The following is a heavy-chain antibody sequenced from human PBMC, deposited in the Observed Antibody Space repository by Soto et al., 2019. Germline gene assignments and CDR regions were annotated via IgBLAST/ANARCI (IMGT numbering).Heavy chain of an antibody. V-gene: IGHV3-33*01. CDR2: IWYDGSNK. CDR3: ARGGYSSSWPSEYFQH. D-gene: IGHD6-13*01. Sequence: QVQLVESGGGVVQPGRSLRLSCAASGFTFSSYGMHWVRQAPGKGLEWVAVIWYDGSNKYYADSVKGRFTISRDNSKNTLYLQMNSLRAEDTAVYYCARGGYSSSWPSEYFQHWGQGTLVTVSS. J-gene: IGHJ1*01. CDR1: GFTFSSYG.